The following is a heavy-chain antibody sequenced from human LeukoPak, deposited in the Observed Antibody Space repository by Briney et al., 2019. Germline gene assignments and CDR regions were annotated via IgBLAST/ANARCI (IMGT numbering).Heavy chain of an antibody. V-gene: IGHV3-7*01. CDR3: ARVGTMVRGVNFNWFDP. CDR1: GFTFSSYY. D-gene: IGHD3-10*01. Sequence: GGSLRLSCAASGFTFSSYYMSWVRQAPGKGLEWVANIKQDGSEKYYVGSVKGRFTISRDNAKNSLYLQMNSLRAEDTAVYYCARVGTMVRGVNFNWFDPWGQGTLVTVSS. CDR2: IKQDGSEK. J-gene: IGHJ5*02.